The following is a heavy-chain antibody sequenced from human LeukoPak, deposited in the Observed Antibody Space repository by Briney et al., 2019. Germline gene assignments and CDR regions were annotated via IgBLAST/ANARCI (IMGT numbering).Heavy chain of an antibody. CDR2: IIPIFGTA. V-gene: IGHV1-69*13. Sequence: SVTVSCTASGGTFSSYAISWVRQAPGQGLEWMGGIIPIFGTANYAQKFQGRVTITADESTSTAYMELSSLRSEDTAVYYWARGGRSGVVAAKVNWFDPWGQGTLVTVSS. CDR1: GGTFSSYA. CDR3: ARGGRSGVVAAKVNWFDP. J-gene: IGHJ5*02. D-gene: IGHD2-15*01.